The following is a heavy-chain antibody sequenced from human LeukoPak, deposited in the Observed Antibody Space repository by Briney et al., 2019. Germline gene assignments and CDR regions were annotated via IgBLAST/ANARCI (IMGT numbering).Heavy chain of an antibody. J-gene: IGHJ4*02. Sequence: SETLSLTCAVSGYSISSGYYWGWIRPPPGKGLEWIGSIYHSGSTYYNPSLKSRVTISVDTSKNQFSLKLSSVTAADTAVYHCATGKKAGTFDYWGQGTLVTVSS. D-gene: IGHD6-13*01. CDR2: IYHSGST. V-gene: IGHV4-38-2*01. CDR1: GYSISSGYY. CDR3: ATGKKAGTFDY.